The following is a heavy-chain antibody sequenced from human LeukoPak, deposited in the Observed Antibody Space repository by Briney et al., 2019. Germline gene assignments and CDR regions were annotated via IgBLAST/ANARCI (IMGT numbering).Heavy chain of an antibody. CDR3: ARGLIGSYYNFDY. CDR2: FNPSGGST. J-gene: IGHJ4*02. Sequence: GASVKVSCKASGYTFTSYGISWVRQAPGQGLEWMGIFNPSGGSTTYAQRFQDRVTMTSDTSTSTVYMELSSLRSEDTAVYYCARGLIGSYYNFDYWGQGTLVTVSS. V-gene: IGHV1-46*01. D-gene: IGHD1-26*01. CDR1: GYTFTSYG.